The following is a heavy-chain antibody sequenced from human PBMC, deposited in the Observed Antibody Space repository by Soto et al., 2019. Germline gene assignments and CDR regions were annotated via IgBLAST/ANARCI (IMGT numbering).Heavy chain of an antibody. J-gene: IGHJ6*02. CDR1: GFTFSSYA. D-gene: IGHD6-6*01. Sequence: GGSLRLSCAASGFTFSSYAMHWVRQAPGKGLEWVAVISYDGSNKYYADSVKGRFTISRDNSKNTLYLQMNSLRAEDTAVYYCARDEFLPYSSSSAWYYYGMDVWGQGTTVTVSS. V-gene: IGHV3-30-3*01. CDR3: ARDEFLPYSSSSAWYYYGMDV. CDR2: ISYDGSNK.